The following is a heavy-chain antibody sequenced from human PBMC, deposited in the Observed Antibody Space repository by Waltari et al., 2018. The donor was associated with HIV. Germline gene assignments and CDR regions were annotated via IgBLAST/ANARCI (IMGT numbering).Heavy chain of an antibody. CDR3: ARDHRGNKLLYGMDV. CDR2: IIPAFGTA. Sequence: QVQLVQSGAEVKKPGSSVRVSCKVSGGTLSSYAINWVRQAPRQGLEWMGGIIPAFGTANYAERFQGRVTITADEYTSTAYMDLSSLRSEDTAVYFCARDHRGNKLLYGMDVWGQGTTVTV. CDR1: GGTLSSYA. V-gene: IGHV1-69*01. J-gene: IGHJ6*02.